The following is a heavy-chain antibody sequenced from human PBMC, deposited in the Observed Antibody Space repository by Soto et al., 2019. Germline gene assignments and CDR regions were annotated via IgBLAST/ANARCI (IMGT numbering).Heavy chain of an antibody. CDR2: IDWDDDK. CDR1: GFSLSTSGMC. V-gene: IGHV2-70*01. CDR3: ARVNSSSWPLDYYYYGMDV. Sequence: SGPTLVNPPQTLTLTCTFSGFSLSTSGMCVSWIRQPPGKALEWLALIDWDDDKYYSTSVKTRRTISKDTPKNQVVLTMTNMDPVDTATYYCARVNSSSWPLDYYYYGMDVWGQGTTVTVSS. J-gene: IGHJ6*02. D-gene: IGHD6-13*01.